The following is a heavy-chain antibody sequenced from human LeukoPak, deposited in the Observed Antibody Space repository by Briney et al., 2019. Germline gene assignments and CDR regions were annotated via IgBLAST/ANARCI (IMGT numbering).Heavy chain of an antibody. CDR1: GVSITYSHYY. D-gene: IGHD1-26*01. J-gene: IGHJ4*02. CDR2: IYYSGST. Sequence: SETLSLTCSVSGVSITYSHYYWGWVRQAPGKGLEWIGGIYYSGSTYYNPSLKSRVTISVDTSRNEFSLRLSSVTAADTALYFCARQSGSYGGILDNWGQGILGTVSS. V-gene: IGHV4-39*01. CDR3: ARQSGSYGGILDN.